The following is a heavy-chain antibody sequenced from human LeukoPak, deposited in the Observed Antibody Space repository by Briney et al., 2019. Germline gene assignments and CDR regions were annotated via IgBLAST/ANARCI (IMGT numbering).Heavy chain of an antibody. D-gene: IGHD3-22*01. CDR1: GGTFSSYA. V-gene: IGHV1-2*02. J-gene: IGHJ4*02. Sequence: ASVKVSCKASGGTFSSYAISWVRQAPGQGLEWMGWINPNHGGTHYAQKFQGRVTMTRDTSITTAYMELRSLRSDDTAVYYCARGDYYDSSGYYYVSYFDYWGQGTLVTVSS. CDR3: ARGDYYDSSGYYYVSYFDY. CDR2: INPNHGGT.